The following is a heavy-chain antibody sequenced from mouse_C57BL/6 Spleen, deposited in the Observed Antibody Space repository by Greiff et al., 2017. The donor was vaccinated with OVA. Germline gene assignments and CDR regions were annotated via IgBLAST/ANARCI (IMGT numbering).Heavy chain of an antibody. CDR3: ARGTITTVVAPDY. Sequence: QVQLQQSGAELVMPGASVKLSCKASGYTFTSYWMHWVKQRPGQGLEWIGEIDPSDSYTNYNQKFKGKSTVTVDKSSSTAYMQLSSLTSEDSAVYYCARGTITTVVAPDYWGQGTTLTVSS. CDR1: GYTFTSYW. J-gene: IGHJ2*01. V-gene: IGHV1-69*01. D-gene: IGHD1-1*01. CDR2: IDPSDSYT.